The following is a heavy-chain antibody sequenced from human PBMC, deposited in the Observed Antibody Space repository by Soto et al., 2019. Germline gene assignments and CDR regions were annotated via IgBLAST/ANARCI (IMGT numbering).Heavy chain of an antibody. V-gene: IGHV4-59*01. CDR1: GGSISSYY. CDR3: ERATKQLVHGNWFDP. CDR2: IYYSGST. J-gene: IGHJ5*02. D-gene: IGHD6-13*01. Sequence: PSETLSLTCTVSGGSISSYYWSWIRQPPGKGLEWIGYIYYSGSTNYNPSLKSRVTISVDTSKNQFSLKLSSVTAADTAVYYCERATKQLVHGNWFDPWGQGTLVTVSS.